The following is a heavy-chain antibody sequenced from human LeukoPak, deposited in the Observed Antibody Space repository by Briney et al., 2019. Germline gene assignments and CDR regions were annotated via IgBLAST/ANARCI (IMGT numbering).Heavy chain of an antibody. Sequence: GGSLRLSCAASGFSISHYYMTWVRQTPGKGLDWVSVIYTGGGTNYGDSVKGRFTISRDNSKNTLYLQMNSLRADDTAIYYCARGQVYCGADCYSDWGQGTLVTVSS. CDR1: GFSISHYY. CDR3: ARGQVYCGADCYSD. J-gene: IGHJ4*02. CDR2: IYTGGGT. D-gene: IGHD2-21*02. V-gene: IGHV3-66*01.